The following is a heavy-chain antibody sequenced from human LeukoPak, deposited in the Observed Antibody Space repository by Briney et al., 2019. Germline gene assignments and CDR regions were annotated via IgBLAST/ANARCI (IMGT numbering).Heavy chain of an antibody. CDR3: ARGHGSGWSNFDY. CDR2: IYPGDSDT. J-gene: IGHJ4*02. Sequence: GESLKISCKGSGYRFTSFWIGWVRQKPGKGLEWMGIIYPGDSDTRYSPSFQGQVTISADKSISTAYLQWSSLKASDTAMYYCARGHGSGWSNFDYWGQGTLVTVSS. V-gene: IGHV5-51*01. CDR1: GYRFTSFW. D-gene: IGHD6-19*01.